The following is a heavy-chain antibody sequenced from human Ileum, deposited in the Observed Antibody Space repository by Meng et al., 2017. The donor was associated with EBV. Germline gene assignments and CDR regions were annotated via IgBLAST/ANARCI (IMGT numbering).Heavy chain of an antibody. CDR1: SGSVSSGDYH. Sequence: QGQPLELGPGLVKPSATLSLTCTVSSGSVSSGDYHWSWIRQPPGKGLEWIGYILSGSTNYDPSLTNRVTISVDTSKNHFSLKLTSVTAADTAVYYCAGGRAGYGGYKTWGQGTLVTVSS. CDR3: AGGRAGYGGYKT. V-gene: IGHV4-61*03. D-gene: IGHD5-12*01. CDR2: ILSGST. J-gene: IGHJ4*02.